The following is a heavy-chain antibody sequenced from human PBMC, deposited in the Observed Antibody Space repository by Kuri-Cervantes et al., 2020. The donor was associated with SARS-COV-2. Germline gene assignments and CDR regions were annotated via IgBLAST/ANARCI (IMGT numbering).Heavy chain of an antibody. CDR2: IYHSGST. D-gene: IGHD3-16*02. CDR3: ARAGAAFGELSGAFDI. J-gene: IGHJ3*02. V-gene: IGHV4-34*01. Sequence: GSLRLSCAVSGGSFSSYFWSWLRQPPGKGLEWIGSIYHSGSTYYNPSLKSRVTISVDTSKNQFSLKLSSVTAADTAVYYCARAGAAFGELSGAFDIWGQGTMVTVSS. CDR1: GGSFSSYF.